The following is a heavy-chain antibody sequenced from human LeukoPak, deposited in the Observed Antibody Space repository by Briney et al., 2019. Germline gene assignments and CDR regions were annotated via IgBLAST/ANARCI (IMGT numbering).Heavy chain of an antibody. Sequence: GGSLRLSCAASGFTFSSYSMNWVRQAPGRGLEWVSSISSSSSYIYYADSVKGRFTISRDNAKNSLYLQMNSLRAEDTAVYYCARDHGYGSGSYWDYWGQGTLVTVSS. CDR2: ISSSSSYI. D-gene: IGHD3-10*01. J-gene: IGHJ4*02. CDR1: GFTFSSYS. V-gene: IGHV3-21*01. CDR3: ARDHGYGSGSYWDY.